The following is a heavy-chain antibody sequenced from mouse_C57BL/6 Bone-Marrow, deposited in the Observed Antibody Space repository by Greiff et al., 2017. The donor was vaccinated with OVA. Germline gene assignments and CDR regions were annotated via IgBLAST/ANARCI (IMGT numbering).Heavy chain of an antibody. V-gene: IGHV5-12*01. D-gene: IGHD1-1*01. CDR3: ARPHYYGSSYYYAMDY. J-gene: IGHJ4*01. Sequence: EVKLMESGGGLVQPGGSLKLSCAASGFTFSDYYMYWVRQTPEKRLEWVAYISNGGGSTYYPDTVKGRFTISRDNAKNTLYLQMSRLKSEDTAMYYCARPHYYGSSYYYAMDYWGQGTSVTVSS. CDR2: ISNGGGST. CDR1: GFTFSDYY.